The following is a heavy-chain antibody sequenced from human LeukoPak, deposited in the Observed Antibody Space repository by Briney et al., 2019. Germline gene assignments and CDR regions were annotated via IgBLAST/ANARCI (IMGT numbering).Heavy chain of an antibody. J-gene: IGHJ6*02. D-gene: IGHD5/OR15-5a*01. V-gene: IGHV4-59*01. CDR3: ARVASKGGMDF. CDR2: VHYTWNA. Sequence: PSETLSLTCTVSGGSIGSYHWSWIRQPPGKGLEWIGHVHYTWNAKYNPSLKSRVTISLDRSSNQFSLRLSSVSAADTAVYYCARVASKGGMDFWGQGTTVTVSS. CDR1: GGSIGSYH.